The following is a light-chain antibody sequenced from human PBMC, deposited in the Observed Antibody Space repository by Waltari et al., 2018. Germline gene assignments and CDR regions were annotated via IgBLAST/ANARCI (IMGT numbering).Light chain of an antibody. J-gene: IGKJ2*03. CDR1: ENVNNY. Sequence: DIQMTQSPSSLSASVGDRVTITCRASENVNNYLNWYQQKPGQAPKLLIYKASTLQSGVPSRFSGSGAGTDYTFTISSLQSEEVATYYCQHGYGTPYSFGQGTKVEIK. CDR2: KAS. V-gene: IGKV1-39*01. CDR3: QHGYGTPYS.